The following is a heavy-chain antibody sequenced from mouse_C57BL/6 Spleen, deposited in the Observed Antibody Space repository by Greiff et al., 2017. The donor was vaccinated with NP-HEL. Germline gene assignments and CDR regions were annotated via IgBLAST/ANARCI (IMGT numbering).Heavy chain of an antibody. J-gene: IGHJ2*01. V-gene: IGHV14-4*01. D-gene: IGHD2-4*01. CDR2: IDPENGDT. CDR3: TTGEYDGYFDY. CDR1: GFNIKDDY. Sequence: EVQLVESGAELVRPGASVKLSCTASGFNIKDDYMHWVKQRPEQGLEWIGWIDPENGDTEYASKFQGKATITADTSSNTAYLQLSSLTSGDTAVYYCTTGEYDGYFDYWGQGTTLTVSS.